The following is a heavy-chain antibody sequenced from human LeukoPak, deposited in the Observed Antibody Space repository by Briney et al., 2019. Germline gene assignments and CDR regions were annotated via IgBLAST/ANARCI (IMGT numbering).Heavy chain of an antibody. CDR1: GFSFRRYA. V-gene: IGHV3-21*05. Sequence: GGSLRLSCAASGFSFRRYAMNWVRQAPGKGLEWVAYVNAESTDILYADSVRGRFTISRDNAKNSLYLQMNSLRAEDRGVYYCARDTFEPLVVDFWGQGTLVTVSS. CDR3: ARDTFEPLVVDF. J-gene: IGHJ4*02. CDR2: VNAESTDI. D-gene: IGHD6-13*01.